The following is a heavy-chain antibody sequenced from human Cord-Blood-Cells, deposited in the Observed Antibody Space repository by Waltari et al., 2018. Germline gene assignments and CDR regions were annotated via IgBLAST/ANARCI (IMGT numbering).Heavy chain of an antibody. CDR3: AREGAGYCSSTSCYEHPFDY. J-gene: IGHJ4*02. Sequence: QVQLQESGPGLVKPSQTLSLTCTVSGGSISSGGYYWSWIRQPSGKGLEWIGYIYYSGSTYYNPSLKSRVTISVDTSKNQFSLKLSSVTAADTAVYYCAREGAGYCSSTSCYEHPFDYWGQGTLVTVSS. D-gene: IGHD2-2*01. CDR1: GGSISSGGYY. CDR2: IYYSGST. V-gene: IGHV4-31*03.